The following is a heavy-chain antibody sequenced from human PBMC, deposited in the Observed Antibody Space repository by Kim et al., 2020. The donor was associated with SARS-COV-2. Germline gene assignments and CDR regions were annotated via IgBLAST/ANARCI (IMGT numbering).Heavy chain of an antibody. CDR1: GGSISSSSYY. V-gene: IGHV4-39*01. CDR3: ARHLAYMSTGTTGSYYYYYMDV. J-gene: IGHJ6*03. Sequence: SETLSLTCTVSGGSISSSSYYWGWIRQPPGKGLEWIGSIYYSGSTYYNPSLKSRVTISVDTSKNQFSLKLSSVTAADTAVYYCARHLAYMSTGTTGSYYYYYMDVWGKGTTVTVSS. CDR2: IYYSGST. D-gene: IGHD1-7*01.